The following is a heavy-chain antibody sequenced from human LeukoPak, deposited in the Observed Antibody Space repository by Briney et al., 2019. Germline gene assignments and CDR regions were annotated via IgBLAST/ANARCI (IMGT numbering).Heavy chain of an antibody. V-gene: IGHV4-59*01. Sequence: PSETLSLTCTVSGGSISSYYWSWIRQPPGKGLEWIGYIYYSGSTNYNPSLKSRVTISVDTSKNQFSLKLNSVTAADTAVYYCARVEEGYGSGRRENSYYMDVWGKGTTVTISS. CDR1: GGSISSYY. CDR3: ARVEEGYGSGRRENSYYMDV. J-gene: IGHJ6*03. D-gene: IGHD3-10*01. CDR2: IYYSGST.